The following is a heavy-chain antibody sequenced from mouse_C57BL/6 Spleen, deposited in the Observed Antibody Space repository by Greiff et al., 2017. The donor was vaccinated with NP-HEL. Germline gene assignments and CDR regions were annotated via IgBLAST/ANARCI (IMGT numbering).Heavy chain of an antibody. D-gene: IGHD1-1*01. V-gene: IGHV1-9*01. J-gene: IGHJ3*01. CDR2: ILPGSGST. CDR3: ASLYCYSCRAPPY. CDR1: GYTFTGYW. Sequence: QVQLQQPGAELMKPGASVKLSCKATGYTFTGYWIEWVKQRPGHGLEWIGEILPGSGSTNYNEKFKGKATLTADTSSNTAYMQLSSLTTEDSAIYSCASLYCYSCRAPPYWGQGTLVTVSA.